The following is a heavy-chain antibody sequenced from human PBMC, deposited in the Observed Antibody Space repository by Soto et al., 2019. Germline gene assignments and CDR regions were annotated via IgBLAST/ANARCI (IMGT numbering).Heavy chain of an antibody. D-gene: IGHD2-2*01. J-gene: IGHJ6*02. CDR1: GFIFSSYV. Sequence: GGSLRLSCAASGFIFSSYVMTWVRQAPGKGLEWVSSISGSGGGTYYADSVKGRFTISRDNSKNTLYLQINSLRAGDTAVYYCAKAIPAGMRGLGLDVWGQGTTVTVSS. CDR2: ISGSGGGT. CDR3: AKAIPAGMRGLGLDV. V-gene: IGHV3-23*01.